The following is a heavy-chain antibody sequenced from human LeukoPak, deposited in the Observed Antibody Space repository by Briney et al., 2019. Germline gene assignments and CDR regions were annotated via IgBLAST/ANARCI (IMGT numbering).Heavy chain of an antibody. CDR3: ARMGDSSGYLGDFVY. V-gene: IGHV3-9*01. CDR1: GFTFGDYA. CDR2: ISWNSGRI. D-gene: IGHD3-22*01. Sequence: GRSLRLSCAASGFTFGDYAMHWVRQAPGKGLEWVSCISWNSGRIGYADSVKGRFTISRDNAKNSLYLQMNSLKAEDTALYYCARMGDSSGYLGDFVYWGQGALVTVSS. J-gene: IGHJ4*02.